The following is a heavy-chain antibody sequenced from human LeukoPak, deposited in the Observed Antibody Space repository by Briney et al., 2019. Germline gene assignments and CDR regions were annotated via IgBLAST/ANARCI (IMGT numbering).Heavy chain of an antibody. CDR3: ARDPSTRYYYYGMDV. J-gene: IGHJ6*02. CDR1: GYTFTSYY. D-gene: IGHD2/OR15-2a*01. CDR2: INPSGGST. Sequence: ASVKVSCKASGYTFTSYYMHWVRQAPGQGLEWMGIINPSGGSTSYAQKFQGRVTMTTDTSTSTAYMELRSLRSVDTAVYYCARDPSTRYYYYGMDVWGQGATVTVSS. V-gene: IGHV1-46*01.